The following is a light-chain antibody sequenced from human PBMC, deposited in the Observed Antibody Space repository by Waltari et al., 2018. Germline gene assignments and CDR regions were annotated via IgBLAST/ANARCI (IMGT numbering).Light chain of an antibody. J-gene: IGLJ3*02. Sequence: SYELTQPPSVSVSLGQMARIPCSGDALAKKYVYWFQQRPGQAPIQVMSKDTERPSGIPARFSGSTSGTTVTLAIGGVQAEDEADYYCLSADIGGTCWVFGGGTKLTLL. CDR2: KDT. CDR1: ALAKKY. V-gene: IGLV3-25*03. CDR3: LSADIGGTCWV.